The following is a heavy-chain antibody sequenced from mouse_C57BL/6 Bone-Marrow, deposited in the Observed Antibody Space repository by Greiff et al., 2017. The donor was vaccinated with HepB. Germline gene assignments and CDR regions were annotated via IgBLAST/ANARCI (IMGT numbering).Heavy chain of an antibody. Sequence: EVQRVESGGGLVKPGGSLKLSCAASGFTFSDYGMHWVRQAPEKGLEWVAYISSGISTIYYADTVKGRFTISRDNAKNTLFLQMTSLSSEDTAMYYCARGYYGSSPYWYFDVWGTGTTVTVSS. CDR3: ARGYYGSSPYWYFDV. D-gene: IGHD1-1*01. J-gene: IGHJ1*03. CDR1: GFTFSDYG. V-gene: IGHV5-17*01. CDR2: ISSGISTI.